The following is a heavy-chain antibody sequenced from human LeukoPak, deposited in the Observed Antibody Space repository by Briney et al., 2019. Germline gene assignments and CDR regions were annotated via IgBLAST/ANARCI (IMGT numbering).Heavy chain of an antibody. D-gene: IGHD4/OR15-4a*01. J-gene: IGHJ6*02. Sequence: SETLSLTCTVSGGSISYYYWSWIRQSPGKGLGWIGYVYYSGTTNYNPSLKSRVTITVDTSKNQFSLQLRSVTAADTAVYYCAREDPQTRVPEGMDVWGQGTTVTASS. CDR1: GGSISYYY. V-gene: IGHV4-59*01. CDR3: AREDPQTRVPEGMDV. CDR2: VYYSGTT.